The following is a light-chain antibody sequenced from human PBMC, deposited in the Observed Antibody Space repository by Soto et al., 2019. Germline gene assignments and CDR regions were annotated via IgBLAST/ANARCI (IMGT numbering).Light chain of an antibody. CDR1: QSIDTY. J-gene: IGKJ5*01. CDR2: SAS. Sequence: DIQMTQSPSSLSASVGDRVTITCRASQSIDTYLYWFQQKPGKAPKLLIYSASSLQSGVPSRFSAIGSGTDFTLTISSLQPEDFATYYCQQGDTARSPTFGRGTRLEIK. CDR3: QQGDTARSPT. V-gene: IGKV1-39*01.